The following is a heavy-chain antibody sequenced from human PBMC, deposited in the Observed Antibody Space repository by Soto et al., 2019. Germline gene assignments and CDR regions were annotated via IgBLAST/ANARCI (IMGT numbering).Heavy chain of an antibody. Sequence: QVQLVQSGAEVKKPGSSVKVSCKASGGTFSSYAISWVRQAPGQGLEWMGGIIPIVGSANYAQKFQGRVTIPADESTSTAYMELSSLRSEDTAVYYCARSQGSSTSLELYYYYYYGMDVWGQGTTVTVSS. D-gene: IGHD2-2*01. CDR1: GGTFSSYA. V-gene: IGHV1-69*01. CDR2: IIPIVGSA. J-gene: IGHJ6*02. CDR3: ARSQGSSTSLELYYYYYYGMDV.